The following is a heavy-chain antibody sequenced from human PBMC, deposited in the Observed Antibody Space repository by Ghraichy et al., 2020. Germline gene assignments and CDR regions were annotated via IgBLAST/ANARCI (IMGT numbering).Heavy chain of an antibody. Sequence: TLSLTCTVSGASIISATYQWGWVRRPPGKGLEWLGTIYSSGSTYFNPSLKSRVLMSVDTSQNQFSLRLTSVTAADTAVYYCARHGLTVAAGANFFDYWGRGVLVTISS. CDR1: GASIISATYQ. CDR2: IYSSGST. CDR3: ARHGLTVAAGANFFDY. J-gene: IGHJ4*02. D-gene: IGHD2-15*01. V-gene: IGHV4-39*01.